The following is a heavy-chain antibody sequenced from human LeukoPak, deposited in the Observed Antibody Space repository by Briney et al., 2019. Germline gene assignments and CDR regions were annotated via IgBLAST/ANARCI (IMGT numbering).Heavy chain of an antibody. CDR3: ARLVLKRRNCSSTSCYNGEGMDNVGVRYFDY. CDR1: GYSFTSYW. V-gene: IGHV5-51*01. J-gene: IGHJ4*02. D-gene: IGHD2-2*02. Sequence: PGESLKISCKGSGYSFTSYWIGWVRQMPGKGLEWMGIIYPGDSDTRYSPSFQGQVTISADKSISTAYLQWSSLKASDTAMYYCARLVLKRRNCSSTSCYNGEGMDNVGVRYFDYWGQGTLVTVSS. CDR2: IYPGDSDT.